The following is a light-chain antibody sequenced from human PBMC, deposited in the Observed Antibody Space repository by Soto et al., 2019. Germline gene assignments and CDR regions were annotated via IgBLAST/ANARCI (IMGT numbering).Light chain of an antibody. CDR2: DVS. Sequence: QSVLTQPRSVSGSPGQSVTISCTGTSSDVGAYNYVSWYQQHPGQVPKLILYDVSQRPSGVPDRFSGSKSGNTASLTISGLQADDEADYYCCSYAGAYIYVFATGTKVTVL. V-gene: IGLV2-11*01. CDR1: SSDVGAYNY. CDR3: CSYAGAYIYV. J-gene: IGLJ1*01.